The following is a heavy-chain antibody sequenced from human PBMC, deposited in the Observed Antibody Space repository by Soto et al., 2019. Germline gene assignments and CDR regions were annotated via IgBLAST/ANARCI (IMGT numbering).Heavy chain of an antibody. CDR2: IYPGDSDT. J-gene: IGHJ4*02. CDR1: GYSFTSYY. D-gene: IGHD3-22*01. Sequence: PGESLKISCKSSGYSFTSYYIGWVRQMPGKGLEWMGIIYPGDSDTRYSPSFQGQVTISADKSISTAYLQWSSLKASDTAMYYCVREPYYYYSSGVDDWGQGTLVTVSS. CDR3: VREPYYYYSSGVDD. V-gene: IGHV5-51*01.